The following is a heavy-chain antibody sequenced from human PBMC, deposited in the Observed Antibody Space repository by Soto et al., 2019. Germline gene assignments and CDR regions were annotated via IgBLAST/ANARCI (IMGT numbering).Heavy chain of an antibody. CDR3: ARAVAVPADFDY. J-gene: IGHJ4*02. CDR2: INAGNGNT. Sequence: QVQLVQSGAEEKKPGASVKVSCKASGYTFTGYAMHWVRQAPGQRREWMGWINAGNGNTKYSQKFQGRVTITRDTSASTAYMELSSLRSEDTAVFSCARAVAVPADFDYWGQGTLVTVSS. D-gene: IGHD6-19*01. V-gene: IGHV1-3*05. CDR1: GYTFTGYA.